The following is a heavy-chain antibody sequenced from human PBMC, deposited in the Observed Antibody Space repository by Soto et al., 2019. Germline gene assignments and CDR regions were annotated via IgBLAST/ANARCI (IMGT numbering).Heavy chain of an antibody. J-gene: IGHJ4*02. Sequence: QVQLVQSGAEVKKPGASVKVSCKASGYTFTSYAMHWVRQAPGQRLAWMGWINAGNGNTKYSQKVQGRVTITRDTSASTAYMELSSLRSEDTAVYYCAIASGWGVHSFDYWGQGTLVTVSS. CDR1: GYTFTSYA. CDR3: AIASGWGVHSFDY. D-gene: IGHD6-19*01. CDR2: INAGNGNT. V-gene: IGHV1-3*01.